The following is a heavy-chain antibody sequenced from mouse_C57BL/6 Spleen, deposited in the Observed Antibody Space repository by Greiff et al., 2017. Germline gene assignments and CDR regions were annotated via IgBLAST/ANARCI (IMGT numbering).Heavy chain of an antibody. J-gene: IGHJ4*01. CDR1: GYTFTSYW. D-gene: IGHD2-3*01. Sequence: QVQLQQPGAELVRPGSSVKLSCKASGYTFTSYWMHWVKQRPIQGLEWIGNIDPSDSETHYNQKFKDKATLTVDKSSSTAYMQLSSLTSEDSAVYYCARLDGYYYYAMDDWGKGTSVTVSS. CDR2: IDPSDSET. CDR3: ARLDGYYYYAMDD. V-gene: IGHV1-52*01.